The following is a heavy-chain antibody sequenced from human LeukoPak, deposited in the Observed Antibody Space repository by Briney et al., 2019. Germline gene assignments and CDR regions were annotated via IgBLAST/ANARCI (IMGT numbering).Heavy chain of an antibody. V-gene: IGHV4-61*02. J-gene: IGHJ6*03. Sequence: PSQTLSLTCTVSGGSISSGSYYWSWIRQPAGKGLEWIGRIYTSGSTNYNPSLKSRVTISVDTSKNQFSLKLSSVTAADTAVYYCARDGLVVMSAKDFYYYMDVWGKGTTVTVSS. D-gene: IGHD2-2*01. CDR2: IYTSGST. CDR3: ARDGLVVMSAKDFYYYMDV. CDR1: GGSISSGSYY.